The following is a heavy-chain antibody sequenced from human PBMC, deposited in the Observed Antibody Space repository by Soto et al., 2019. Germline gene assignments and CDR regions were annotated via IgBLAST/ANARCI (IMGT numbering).Heavy chain of an antibody. J-gene: IGHJ3*02. Sequence: ASVKVSCKASGYTFTSYGISWVRQAPGQGLEWMGWISAYNGNTNYAQKLQGRVTMTTDTSTSTAYMELRSLRSDDTAVYYCARPRGITIFGVVINADAFDIWGQGTMVTVSS. CDR1: GYTFTSYG. D-gene: IGHD3-3*01. V-gene: IGHV1-18*01. CDR2: ISAYNGNT. CDR3: ARPRGITIFGVVINADAFDI.